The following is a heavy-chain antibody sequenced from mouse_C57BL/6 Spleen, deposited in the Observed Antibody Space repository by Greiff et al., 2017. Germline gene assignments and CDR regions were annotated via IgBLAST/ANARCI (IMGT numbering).Heavy chain of an antibody. CDR3: TEGNYGFAY. CDR2: IRLKSDNYAS. Sequence: EVQVEESGGGLVQPGGSMKLSCVASGFTFSNYWMNWVRQSPEKGLEWVAQIRLKSDNYASHYAESVEGRFTISRDDSTSSVYLQMNNLRAEDTGIYYCTEGNYGFAYWGQGTLVTVSA. J-gene: IGHJ3*01. V-gene: IGHV6-3*01. CDR1: GFTFSNYW. D-gene: IGHD2-1*01.